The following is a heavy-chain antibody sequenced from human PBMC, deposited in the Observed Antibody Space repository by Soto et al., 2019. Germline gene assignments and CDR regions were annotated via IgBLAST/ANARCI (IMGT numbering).Heavy chain of an antibody. CDR1: GFTFGSYW. CDR2: IKQDGSGK. CDR3: ARDPRGHYSFDS. Sequence: EVQLVESGGSLVQPGGSLRLSCAASGFTFGSYWMTWVRQAPGKGLEWVANIKQDGSGKYYVDSVKGRFIISRDNAKNALFLQMSSLRVDDTAMYYCARDPRGHYSFDSWGQGTLVTVSS. D-gene: IGHD2-21*01. J-gene: IGHJ5*01. V-gene: IGHV3-7*03.